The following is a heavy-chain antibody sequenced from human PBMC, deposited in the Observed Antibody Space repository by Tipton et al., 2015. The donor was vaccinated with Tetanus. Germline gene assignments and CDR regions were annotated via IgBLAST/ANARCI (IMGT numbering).Heavy chain of an antibody. D-gene: IGHD1-14*01. Sequence: TLSLTCTVSGGSISSGGSYWSWIRQHPGKGLEWIGYIYYSGSTYYNPSLKSQVTISVDTSKNQFSLKLSSVTAADTAVYYCARCLAHGNHPDSGLLVWGQGALVTVSS. CDR2: IYYSGST. CDR3: ARCLAHGNHPDSGLLV. CDR1: GGSISSGGSY. J-gene: IGHJ4*02. V-gene: IGHV4-31*01.